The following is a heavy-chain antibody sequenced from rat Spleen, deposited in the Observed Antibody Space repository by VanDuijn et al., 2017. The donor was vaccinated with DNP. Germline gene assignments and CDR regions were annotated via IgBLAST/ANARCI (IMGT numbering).Heavy chain of an antibody. CDR1: GFTFSSYW. J-gene: IGHJ1*01. CDR3: ARGVYYYSATYWYFDF. D-gene: IGHD1-1*01. Sequence: EVHLVESGGGLVQPGRSLKLSCVASGFTFSSYWMYWIRQAPQKGLEWVATISYDGNRPYYRDSVKGRFTISRDNAKSTLYLQMNSLRSEDTATYYCARGVYYYSATYWYFDFWGPGTMVSVSS. V-gene: IGHV5-29*01. CDR2: ISYDGNRP.